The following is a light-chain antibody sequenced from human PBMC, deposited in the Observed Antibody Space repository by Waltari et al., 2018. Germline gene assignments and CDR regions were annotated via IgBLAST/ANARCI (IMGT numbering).Light chain of an antibody. CDR3: MQGIHFPYT. J-gene: IGKJ2*01. CDR1: QCLLLSDGKTH. V-gene: IGKV2-29*02. Sequence: QCLLLSDGKTHLFWHLQKPGQSPQLLMFEVSRRVSGVPDRFSGSGSGTTFTLKISRVEAEDVGVYYCMQGIHFPYTFGQGTKLEIK. CDR2: EVS.